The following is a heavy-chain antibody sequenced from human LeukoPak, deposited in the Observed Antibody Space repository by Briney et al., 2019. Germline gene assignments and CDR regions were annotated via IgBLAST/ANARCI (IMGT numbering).Heavy chain of an antibody. CDR3: ARVQQDCQTSLGVLRCAFDI. V-gene: IGHV1-2*04. J-gene: IGHJ3*02. CDR2: IYPNTGGT. Sequence: ASVKVSCKASGYTFTGYYIHWVRQAPGQGLEWMGWIYPNTGGTNYAQKFQGCVTMTRDTSINTAYMELSRLRSDDTAVYYCARVQQDCQTSLGVLRCAFDIWGQGTMVTVSS. D-gene: IGHD3-16*01. CDR1: GYTFTGYY.